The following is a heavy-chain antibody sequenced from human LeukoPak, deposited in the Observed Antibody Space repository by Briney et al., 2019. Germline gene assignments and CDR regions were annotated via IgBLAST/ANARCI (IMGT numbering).Heavy chain of an antibody. D-gene: IGHD3-3*01. J-gene: IGHJ3*02. V-gene: IGHV3-48*03. CDR3: ARLKFITIFGVADGAFDI. CDR1: GFTFSSYA. CDR2: ISRSGSTI. Sequence: GGSLRLSCAASGFTFSSYAMNWVRQAPGKGLEWVSYISRSGSTIYYADSVKVRFTISRDNAKNSLYLQMNSLRAEDTAVYYCARLKFITIFGVADGAFDIWGQGTMVTVSS.